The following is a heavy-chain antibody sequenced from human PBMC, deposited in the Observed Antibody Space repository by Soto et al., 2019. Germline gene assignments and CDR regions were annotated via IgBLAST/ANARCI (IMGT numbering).Heavy chain of an antibody. CDR2: IYYSGST. CDR1: GGSISSSNYY. D-gene: IGHD6-19*01. J-gene: IGHJ6*02. CDR3: ARLAGGASSGWLDYYYGMDV. V-gene: IGHV4-39*01. Sequence: SETLSLTCTVSGGSISSSNYYWGWIRQPPGKGLEWIGSIYYSGSTYYNPSLKSRVTISVDTSKNQFSLKLSSVTAADTAVYYCARLAGGASSGWLDYYYGMDVWGQGTTVTVSS.